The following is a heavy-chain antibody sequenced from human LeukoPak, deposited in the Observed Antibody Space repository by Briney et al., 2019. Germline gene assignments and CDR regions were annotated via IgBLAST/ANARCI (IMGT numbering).Heavy chain of an antibody. D-gene: IGHD5-18*01. V-gene: IGHV1-46*01. CDR2: IIPSGGGT. CDR1: GYTFSDYH. Sequence: ASVKVSCKASGYTFSDYHIHWVRQAPGQGLEWMGRIIPSGGGTTYAQKFQGRVTMTRDTSTSTVYMELSSLRSEDTAVYYCARDLTGAAMVTGYWGQGTLVTVSS. CDR3: ARDLTGAAMVTGY. J-gene: IGHJ4*02.